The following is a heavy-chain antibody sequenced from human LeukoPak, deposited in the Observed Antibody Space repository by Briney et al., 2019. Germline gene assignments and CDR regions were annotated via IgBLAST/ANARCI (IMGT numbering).Heavy chain of an antibody. CDR2: MSADSATT. J-gene: IGHJ4*02. CDR1: GFNFGSYS. Sequence: HSGGSLRLSCAASGFNFGSYSMTWVRQAPGKGLEWVSVMSADSATTFYADSVKGRFTISRDNSKSTLYIQMNSLRAEDTAVYYCARAKPKNMVRGLIMRRESRYYFDYWGQGTLVTVSS. CDR3: ARAKPKNMVRGLIMRRESRYYFDY. D-gene: IGHD3-10*01. V-gene: IGHV3-23*01.